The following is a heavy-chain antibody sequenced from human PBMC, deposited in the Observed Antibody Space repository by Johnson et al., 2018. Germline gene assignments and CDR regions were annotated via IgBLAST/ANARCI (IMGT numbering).Heavy chain of an antibody. D-gene: IGHD4-17*01. Sequence: VQLVQSGAEVKKPGESLKISCKGSGYSFTSYWIGWVRQMPGKGLEWMGIIYPGDSDTRYSTSFQGQVTISADKSTSTPYLQWISLKASDTASYFCERRCETCHYLGVGGKGTSVTVAS. CDR3: ERRCETCHYLGV. CDR1: GYSFTSYW. CDR2: IYPGDSDT. J-gene: IGHJ6*03. V-gene: IGHV5-51*01.